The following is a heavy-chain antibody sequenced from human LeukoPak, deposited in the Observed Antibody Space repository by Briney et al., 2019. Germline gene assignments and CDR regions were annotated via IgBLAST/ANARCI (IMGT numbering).Heavy chain of an antibody. Sequence: PGGSLRLSCAASGFTFDDYAMHWVRQSPGKGLEWVSGISWNSYTIDYADSVKGRFTISRDNAKNSLYLQMSSLRAEDMALYYCARGTWFGEVHYYFDYWGQGTLVTVPS. J-gene: IGHJ4*02. CDR2: ISWNSYTI. D-gene: IGHD3-10*01. CDR3: ARGTWFGEVHYYFDY. CDR1: GFTFDDYA. V-gene: IGHV3-9*03.